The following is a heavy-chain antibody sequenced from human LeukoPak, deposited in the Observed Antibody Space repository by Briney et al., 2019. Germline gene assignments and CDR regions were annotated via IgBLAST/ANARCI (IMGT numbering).Heavy chain of an antibody. J-gene: IGHJ4*02. CDR1: GFTFSSYW. CDR2: INSDTNIT. D-gene: IGHD1-1*01. CDR3: ARDHDWSFDL. V-gene: IGHV3-48*02. Sequence: GGSLRLSCAASGFTFSSYWMNWARQAPGKGLEWVSHINSDTNITPYTASVSGRFTISRDNAKNSLYLHVNSLRDEDTAVYYCARDHDWSFDLWGQGALVTVSS.